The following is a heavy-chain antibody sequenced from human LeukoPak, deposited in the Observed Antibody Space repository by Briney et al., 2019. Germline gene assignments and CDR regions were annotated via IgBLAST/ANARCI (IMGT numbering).Heavy chain of an antibody. J-gene: IGHJ4*02. CDR2: ISYDGSDK. CDR1: GFTFSSYA. Sequence: GGSLRLSCAASGFTFSSYAMSWVRQAPGKGLEWVAVISYDGSDKYYADSVKGRFTISRDNSKNTLYLQMNSLRPEDTAVYYCARDWGRRYSSGWYGDFDYWGQGTLVTVSS. CDR3: ARDWGRRYSSGWYGDFDY. D-gene: IGHD6-19*01. V-gene: IGHV3-30-3*01.